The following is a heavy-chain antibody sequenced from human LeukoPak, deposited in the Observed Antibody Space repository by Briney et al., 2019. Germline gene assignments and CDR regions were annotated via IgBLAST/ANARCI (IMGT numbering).Heavy chain of an antibody. CDR1: GFTFRNYV. D-gene: IGHD3/OR15-3a*01. J-gene: IGHJ4*02. Sequence: GGSLRLSCAASGFTFRNYVMSWVRQAPGKGLEWVSTTSGSGGSTNYADSVKGRFIISRDNSKNTLYLQMNSLRVEDTAVYYCSKLVSLAGLTEDYWGQGTLVTVSS. V-gene: IGHV3-23*01. CDR3: SKLVSLAGLTEDY. CDR2: TSGSGGST.